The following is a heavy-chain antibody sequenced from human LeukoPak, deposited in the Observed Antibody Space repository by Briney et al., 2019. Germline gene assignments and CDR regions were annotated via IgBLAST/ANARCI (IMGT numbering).Heavy chain of an antibody. CDR3: ARDGGYCSGVTCYIHYYYMDV. D-gene: IGHD2-15*01. J-gene: IGHJ6*03. CDR2: IYASGST. Sequence: SETLSLTCTVSGDSISSYYWSWIRQPAGKGLEWIGRIYASGSTNYNPSLKSRVTMSVDTSKNLFSLKLTSVTAADTAVYYCARDGGYCSGVTCYIHYYYMDVWGKGTTVTISS. CDR1: GDSISSYY. V-gene: IGHV4-4*07.